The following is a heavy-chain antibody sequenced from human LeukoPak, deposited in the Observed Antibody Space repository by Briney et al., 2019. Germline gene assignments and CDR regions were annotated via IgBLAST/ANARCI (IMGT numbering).Heavy chain of an antibody. Sequence: GGSLRLSCAASGFTLSSYEMNWVSQAPGKGLEWVSYISSSGSTIYYADSVKGRFTISRDNAKNSLYLQMNSLRAEDTAVYYCARDCGGGSCYGPYDAFDIWGQGTMVTVSS. V-gene: IGHV3-48*03. CDR1: GFTLSSYE. CDR2: ISSSGSTI. J-gene: IGHJ3*02. CDR3: ARDCGGGSCYGPYDAFDI. D-gene: IGHD2-15*01.